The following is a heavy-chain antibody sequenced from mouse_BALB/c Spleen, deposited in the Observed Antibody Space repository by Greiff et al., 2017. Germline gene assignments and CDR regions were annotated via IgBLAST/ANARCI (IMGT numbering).Heavy chain of an antibody. D-gene: IGHD2-12*01. Sequence: EVKLMESGPGLVKPSQSLSLTCTVTGYSITSDYAWNWIRQFPGNKLEWMGYISYSGSTSYNPSLKSRISITRDTSKNQFFLQLNSVTTEDTATYYCARRPLDYRYYYWYFDVWGAGTTVTVSS. V-gene: IGHV3-2*02. CDR1: GYSITSDYA. CDR2: ISYSGST. CDR3: ARRPLDYRYYYWYFDV. J-gene: IGHJ1*01.